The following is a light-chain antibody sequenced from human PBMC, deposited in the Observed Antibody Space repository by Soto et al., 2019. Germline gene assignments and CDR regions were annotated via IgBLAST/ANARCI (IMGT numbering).Light chain of an antibody. Sequence: EIVLTQSPGTLSLSPGERATLSCRSSQSVSSNYLAWYQQKPDQAPRLVIYDVSGRATGIPDRFSGSGSGTDFTLTISRLEPEDFAVYYCQQCGSSPTFGQGTKVEIK. CDR2: DVS. V-gene: IGKV3-20*01. J-gene: IGKJ1*01. CDR3: QQCGSSPT. CDR1: QSVSSNY.